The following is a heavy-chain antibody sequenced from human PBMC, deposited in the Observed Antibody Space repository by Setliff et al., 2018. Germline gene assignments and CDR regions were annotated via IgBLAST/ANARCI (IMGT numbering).Heavy chain of an antibody. V-gene: IGHV4-34*01. D-gene: IGHD5-12*01. CDR3: ATNRDGYNQEAFDI. Sequence: SETLSLTCAVYGGSFSGYYWSWIRQPPGKGLEWIGEINHTGSTNYSPSLKSRVTISVDTSKNQFSLKLSSVTAADTAVYYCATNRDGYNQEAFDIWGQGTMVTVSS. CDR2: INHTGST. CDR1: GGSFSGYY. J-gene: IGHJ3*02.